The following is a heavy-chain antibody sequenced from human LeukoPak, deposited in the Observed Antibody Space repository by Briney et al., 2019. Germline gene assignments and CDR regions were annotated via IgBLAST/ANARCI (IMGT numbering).Heavy chain of an antibody. CDR3: ARDRSYGYSSGWYWFDP. V-gene: IGHV1-46*01. J-gene: IGHJ5*02. Sequence: ASVKVSCKASGYTFTSYYMHWVRQAPGQGLEWMGIINPSGGSTSYAQKFQGRVTMTRDTSTSTVYMELSSLRSEDTAVYYCARDRSYGYSSGWYWFDPWGQGTLVTVSS. CDR1: GYTFTSYY. CDR2: INPSGGST. D-gene: IGHD6-19*01.